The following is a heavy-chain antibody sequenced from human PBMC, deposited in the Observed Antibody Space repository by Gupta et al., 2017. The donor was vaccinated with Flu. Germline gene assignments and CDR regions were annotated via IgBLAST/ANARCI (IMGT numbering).Heavy chain of an antibody. V-gene: IGHV3-33*01. Sequence: QVQLVESGGGVVQLGRSLRLYCAASGFTFSRYGMPWVRQAPGKGLEWVAVIWYDGSNKYYADSVKGRFTISRDNSKNTLYLQMNSLRAEDTAVYYCARGLYYALDYWGQGTLVTVSS. J-gene: IGHJ4*02. CDR2: IWYDGSNK. CDR3: ARGLYYALDY. CDR1: GFTFSRYG. D-gene: IGHD2-2*01.